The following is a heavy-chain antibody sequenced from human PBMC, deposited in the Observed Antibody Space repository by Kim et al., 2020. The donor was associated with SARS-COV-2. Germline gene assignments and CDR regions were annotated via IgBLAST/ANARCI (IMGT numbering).Heavy chain of an antibody. J-gene: IGHJ3*02. CDR3: VRDSAYAFDI. Sequence: THYADTLKCRFTISRDFIMNSLYLQMKSLRAEDTAIYYCVRDSAYAFDIWGQGTMVTVSS. CDR2: T. V-gene: IGHV3-11*04.